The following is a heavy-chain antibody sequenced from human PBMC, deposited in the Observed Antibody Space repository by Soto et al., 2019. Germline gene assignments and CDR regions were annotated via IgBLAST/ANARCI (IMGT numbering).Heavy chain of an antibody. D-gene: IGHD2-2*01. CDR1: GYTFTSYG. J-gene: IGHJ4*02. CDR3: ARDASCSTSCWTLVDY. Sequence: ASVKVSCKASGYTFTSYGISWVRQAPGQGLEWMGWISAYNGNTNYAQKLQGRVTMTTDTSTSTAYMELRSLRSDDTAVYYCARDASCSTSCWTLVDYWGQGTLVTVSS. V-gene: IGHV1-18*01. CDR2: ISAYNGNT.